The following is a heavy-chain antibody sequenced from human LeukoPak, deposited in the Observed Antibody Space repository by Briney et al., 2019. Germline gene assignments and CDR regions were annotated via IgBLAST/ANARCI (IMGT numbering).Heavy chain of an antibody. V-gene: IGHV3-9*01. CDR3: AKDGKSSLYYFDY. Sequence: GGSLRLSCAASGFTFDEYAMHWVRHAPGKGLEWVSGISWNSGSIGYADSVKGRFTISRDNAKNSLYLQMNSLRAEDTALYYCAKDGKSSLYYFDYWGQGTLVTVSS. D-gene: IGHD3-10*01. CDR2: ISWNSGSI. CDR1: GFTFDEYA. J-gene: IGHJ4*02.